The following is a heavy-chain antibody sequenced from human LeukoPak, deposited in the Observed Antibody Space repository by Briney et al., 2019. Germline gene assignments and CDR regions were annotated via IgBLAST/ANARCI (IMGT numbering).Heavy chain of an antibody. V-gene: IGHV3-7*01. CDR3: AREGGSWYGGVFDY. Sequence: GGSLRLSCAASGCTFSSYWMSWVRQAPGKGLEWVANIKQDGSEKYYVDSVKGRFTISRDNAKNSLYLQMNSLRAEDTAVYYCAREGGSWYGGVFDYWGQGTLVTVSS. CDR1: GCTFSSYW. D-gene: IGHD6-13*01. CDR2: IKQDGSEK. J-gene: IGHJ4*02.